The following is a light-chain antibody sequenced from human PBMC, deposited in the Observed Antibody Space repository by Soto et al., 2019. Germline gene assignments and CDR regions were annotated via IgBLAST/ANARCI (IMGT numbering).Light chain of an antibody. Sequence: DIQMTQSPSTLSASVGDRVTITCRASQSISGWLTWYQQKPGKAPELLIYQASRLESGVPSRFSGSESGTEFTLTISSLQPDDFATYYCQQYKTYPWTFGQGTRVEIK. CDR2: QAS. V-gene: IGKV1-5*03. J-gene: IGKJ1*01. CDR3: QQYKTYPWT. CDR1: QSISGW.